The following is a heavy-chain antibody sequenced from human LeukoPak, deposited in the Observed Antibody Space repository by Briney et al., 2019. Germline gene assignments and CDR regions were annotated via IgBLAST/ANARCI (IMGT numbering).Heavy chain of an antibody. CDR1: GFTFSSYA. V-gene: IGHV3-23*01. CDR3: AKDSTYSGAWEADY. D-gene: IGHD1-26*01. CDR2: ISGSGGST. Sequence: GGSLRLSCAASGFTFSSYAMSWVRQAPGKGLEWVSAISGSGGSTYYADSVKGRFTISRDNSKNTLYLQMNSLRAEDTAVYYCAKDSTYSGAWEADYWGQGTLVTVSS. J-gene: IGHJ4*02.